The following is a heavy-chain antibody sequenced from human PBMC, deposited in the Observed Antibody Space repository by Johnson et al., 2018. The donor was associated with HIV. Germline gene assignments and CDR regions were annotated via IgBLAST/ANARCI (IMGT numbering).Heavy chain of an antibody. CDR3: ARPIARGASDI. Sequence: VQLVESGGGVVQPGRSLRISCAASGFTLGRYALHWVRQAPGKGLDWVAVIYSGGSTYYADSVMGRFTISRDNDKNSLYLQMNSLKVEDTAVYYCARPIARGASDIWGQGTMVTVSS. CDR1: GFTLGRYA. V-gene: IGHV3-30-3*01. J-gene: IGHJ3*02. D-gene: IGHD3-10*01. CDR2: IYSGGST.